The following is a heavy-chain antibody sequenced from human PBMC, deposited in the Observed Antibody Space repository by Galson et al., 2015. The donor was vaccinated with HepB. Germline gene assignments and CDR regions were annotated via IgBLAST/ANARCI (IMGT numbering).Heavy chain of an antibody. CDR1: GFTFSSYA. CDR3: ARGRHIVVVTRPLDY. V-gene: IGHV3-30*04. CDR2: ISYDGSNK. Sequence: SLRLSCAASGFTFSSYAMHWVRQAPGKGLEWVAVISYDGSNKYYADSVKGRFTISRDNSKNTLYLQMNSLRAEDTAVYYCARGRHIVVVTRPLDYWGQGTLVTVSS. D-gene: IGHD2-21*02. J-gene: IGHJ4*02.